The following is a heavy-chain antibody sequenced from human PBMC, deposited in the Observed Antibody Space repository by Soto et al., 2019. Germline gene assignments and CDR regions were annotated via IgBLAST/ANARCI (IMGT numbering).Heavy chain of an antibody. Sequence: EVHLLVSGGGLVRPGGSLRLSCTGSGFIFKDYAMTWVRQGPGKGLEWVSTMSESGDVISYRDSVKGRFTMSRDMSNSTLYLEMNGLRAEDTAMYYCAKKLYSGNYYDLESWGPGTLVTVSS. CDR2: MSESGDVI. V-gene: IGHV3-23*01. J-gene: IGHJ1*01. D-gene: IGHD1-26*01. CDR1: GFIFKDYA. CDR3: AKKLYSGNYYDLES.